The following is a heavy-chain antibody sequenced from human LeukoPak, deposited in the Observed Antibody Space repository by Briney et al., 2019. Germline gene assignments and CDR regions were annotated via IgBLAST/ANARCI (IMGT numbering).Heavy chain of an antibody. V-gene: IGHV3-23*01. CDR3: AKVGLRFLEWLNYFDY. Sequence: GGSLRLSCAASGFTFSSYAMSRVRQAPGKGLEWVSAISGSGGSTYYADSVKGRFTISRDNSKNTLYLQMNSLRAEDTAVYYCAKVGLRFLEWLNYFDYWGQGTLVTVSS. J-gene: IGHJ4*02. CDR2: ISGSGGST. D-gene: IGHD3-3*01. CDR1: GFTFSSYA.